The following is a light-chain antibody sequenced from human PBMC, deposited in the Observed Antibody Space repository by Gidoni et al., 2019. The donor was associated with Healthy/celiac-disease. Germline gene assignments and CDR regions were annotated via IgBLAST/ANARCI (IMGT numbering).Light chain of an antibody. CDR1: QSVSSSY. CDR2: GAS. CDR3: QQYGSP. Sequence: EIVLTQSPGTLSLSPGERATLSCRASQSVSSSYLAWYQQKPGQAPRLLIYGASSRATGIPDRFIGSGSGTAFTLPISRLEPNDFAVYYCQQYGSPFGQGTKVEIK. V-gene: IGKV3-20*01. J-gene: IGKJ1*01.